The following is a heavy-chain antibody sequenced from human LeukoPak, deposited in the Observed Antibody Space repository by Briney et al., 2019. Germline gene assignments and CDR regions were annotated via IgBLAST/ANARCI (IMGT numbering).Heavy chain of an antibody. CDR1: GDSSRIYY. D-gene: IGHD3-22*01. CDR2: IHTSGSA. V-gene: IGHV4-4*09. J-gene: IGHJ4*02. CDR3: ARHSGTWGYLDV. Sequence: SETLSLTCTVSGDSSRIYYWSWFRQPPGKGLEWLGYIHTSGSATYNPSLRGRVAISLDTSKNHFSLRLSSAAAADSAVYYCARHSGTWGYLDVWGQGALVTVSS.